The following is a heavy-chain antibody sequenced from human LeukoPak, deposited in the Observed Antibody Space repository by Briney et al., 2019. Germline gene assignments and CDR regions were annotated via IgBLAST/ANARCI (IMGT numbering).Heavy chain of an antibody. J-gene: IGHJ3*02. Sequence: ASVKVSCKASGYTFTSYGISWVRQAPGQGLEWMGRIIPILGIANYAQKFQGRVTITADKSTSTAYMELSSLRSEDTAVYYCARPSGSYYDAFDIWGQGTMVTVSS. CDR3: ARPSGSYYDAFDI. D-gene: IGHD1-26*01. V-gene: IGHV1-69*04. CDR2: IIPILGIA. CDR1: GYTFTSYG.